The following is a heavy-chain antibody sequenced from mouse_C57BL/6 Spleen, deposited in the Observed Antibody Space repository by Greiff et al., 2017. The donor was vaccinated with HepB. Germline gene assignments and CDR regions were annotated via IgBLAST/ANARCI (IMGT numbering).Heavy chain of an antibody. CDR3: ARRDYLDY. V-gene: IGHV1-69*01. J-gene: IGHJ2*01. Sequence: QVQLKQPGAELVMPGASVKLSCKASGYTFTSYWMHWVKQRPGQGLEWIGEIDPSDSYTNYNQKFKGKSTLTVDKSSSTAYMQLSSLTSEDSAVYYCARRDYLDYWGQGTTLTVSS. CDR1: GYTFTSYW. CDR2: IDPSDSYT.